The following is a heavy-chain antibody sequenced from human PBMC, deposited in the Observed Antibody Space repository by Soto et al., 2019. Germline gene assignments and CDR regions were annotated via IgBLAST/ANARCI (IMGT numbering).Heavy chain of an antibody. CDR1: GGTLSSYA. Sequence: GXSVKLSCSASGGTLSSYAIVWVRQTPGQGLEWMGGIIPIFGTANYAQKFQGRVTITADESTSTAYMELSSLRSEDTAVYYCARAYYYDSSGYYAFDLWGQGTMVTVSS. D-gene: IGHD3-22*01. CDR3: ARAYYYDSSGYYAFDL. J-gene: IGHJ3*01. CDR2: IIPIFGTA. V-gene: IGHV1-69*01.